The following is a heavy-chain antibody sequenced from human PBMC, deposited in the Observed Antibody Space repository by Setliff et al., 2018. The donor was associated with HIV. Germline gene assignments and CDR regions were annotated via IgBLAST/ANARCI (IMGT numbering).Heavy chain of an antibody. D-gene: IGHD3-10*01. CDR2: INHSGGT. CDR1: GGSFSGYY. CDR3: ASQPESRWQIEY. Sequence: PSETLSLTCAVYGGSFSGYYWSWIRQPPGKGLEWIGEINHSGGTNYNPSLKSRVTISVDTSKNQFSLTLSSVTAADTAVYYCASQPESRWQIEYWGQGTLVTVSS. J-gene: IGHJ4*02. V-gene: IGHV4-34*01.